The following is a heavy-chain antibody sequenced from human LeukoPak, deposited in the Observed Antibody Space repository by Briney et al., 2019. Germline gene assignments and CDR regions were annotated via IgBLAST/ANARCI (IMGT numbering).Heavy chain of an antibody. CDR3: ARDLTVVTLNDAFDI. J-gene: IGHJ3*02. CDR1: GGSFSGYY. D-gene: IGHD4-23*01. V-gene: IGHV4-34*01. CDR2: INHSGST. Sequence: SETLSLTCAVYGGSFSGYYWSWIRQPPGKGLEWIGEINHSGSTNYNPSLKSRVTISVDTSKNQFSLKLSSVTAADTAVYYCARDLTVVTLNDAFDIWGQGTMVTVSS.